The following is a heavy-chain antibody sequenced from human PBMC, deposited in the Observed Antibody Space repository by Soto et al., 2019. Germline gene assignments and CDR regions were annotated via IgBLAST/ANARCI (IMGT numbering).Heavy chain of an antibody. D-gene: IGHD1-26*01. CDR3: ARRGKSDASNWFDP. J-gene: IGHJ5*02. V-gene: IGHV4-39*01. CDR2: IYYSGST. CDR1: RASITSTSNY. Sequence: QLQLQESGPGLVKPSETLSLNCTVSRASITSTSNYWGWIRQPPGKGLEWIGSIYYSGSTYYNPSLKLRITITIDTSKYQFFLKLTSVTAADAAVYDCARRGKSDASNWFDPWGQGTPVTVSS.